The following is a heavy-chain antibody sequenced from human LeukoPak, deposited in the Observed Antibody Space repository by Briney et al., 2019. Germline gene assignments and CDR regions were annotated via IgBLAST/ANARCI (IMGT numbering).Heavy chain of an antibody. D-gene: IGHD2-2*01. CDR3: ARVTYCSSTSCFYYYYYGMDV. Sequence: SETLSLTCAVYGGSFSGYYWSWIRQPPGKGLEWIGEINHSGSTNYSPSLKSRVTISVDTSKNQFSLKLSSVTAADTAVYYCARVTYCSSTSCFYYYYYGMDVWGQGTTVTVSS. J-gene: IGHJ6*02. CDR1: GGSFSGYY. V-gene: IGHV4-34*01. CDR2: INHSGST.